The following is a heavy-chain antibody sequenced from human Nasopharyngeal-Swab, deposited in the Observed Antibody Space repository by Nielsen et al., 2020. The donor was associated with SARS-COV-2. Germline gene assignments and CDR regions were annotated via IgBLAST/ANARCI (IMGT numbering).Heavy chain of an antibody. CDR3: ARVGYYYGSGSVPY. J-gene: IGHJ4*02. CDR1: GGSISSGGYY. V-gene: IGHV4-31*03. Sequence: SETLSLTCTVSGGSISSGGYYWSWIRQHPGKGLEWIGYIYCSGSTYYNPSLKSRVTISVNTSKNQFSLKLSSVTAADTAVYYCARVGYYYGSGSVPYWGQGTLVTVSS. CDR2: IYCSGST. D-gene: IGHD3-10*01.